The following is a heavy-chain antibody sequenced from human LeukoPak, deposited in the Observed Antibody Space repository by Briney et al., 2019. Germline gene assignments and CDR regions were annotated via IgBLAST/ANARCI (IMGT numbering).Heavy chain of an antibody. CDR2: ISSSSSYI. J-gene: IGHJ3*01. Sequence: PGGSLRLSCAASGFTFSSYGMNWVRQAPGKGLEWVSCISSSSSYIYYADSVKGRFTISRDNAKNTLYLQMNSLRVEDTAVYYCARESYCSGGSYYSGRAFDVWGQGTMVTVSS. CDR1: GFTFSSYG. CDR3: ARESYCSGGSYYSGRAFDV. V-gene: IGHV3-21*01. D-gene: IGHD2-15*01.